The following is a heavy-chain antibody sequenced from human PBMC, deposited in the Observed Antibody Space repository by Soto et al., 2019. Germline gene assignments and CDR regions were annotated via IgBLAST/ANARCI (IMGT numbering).Heavy chain of an antibody. CDR3: ARGDCSGTSCYAFDY. D-gene: IGHD2-2*01. CDR2: IWYDGSKK. V-gene: IGHV3-33*01. Sequence: QGQLLESGGGVVQPGRSLRISCEASGLTFSGYGMHWVRQAPGKGLEWVAVIWYDGSKKYYADSVKGRFTISRDNSKNTLYLQMNSLRAEDTAVYYCARGDCSGTSCYAFDYWGQGTLVTVSS. J-gene: IGHJ4*02. CDR1: GLTFSGYG.